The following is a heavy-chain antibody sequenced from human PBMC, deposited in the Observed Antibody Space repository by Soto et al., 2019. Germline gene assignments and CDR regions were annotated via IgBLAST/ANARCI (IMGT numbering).Heavy chain of an antibody. CDR2: IYHSGST. CDR1: GGSISSSNW. CDR3: ARVLSSSPLESGAPVVYYYGMDV. J-gene: IGHJ6*02. Sequence: PSETLSLTCAVSGGSISSSNWWSWVRQPPGKGLEWIGEIYHSGSTNYNPSLKSRVTISVDKSKNQFSLKLSSVTAADTAVYYFARVLSSSPLESGAPVVYYYGMDVWGQGTTVTVSS. D-gene: IGHD6-6*01. V-gene: IGHV4-4*02.